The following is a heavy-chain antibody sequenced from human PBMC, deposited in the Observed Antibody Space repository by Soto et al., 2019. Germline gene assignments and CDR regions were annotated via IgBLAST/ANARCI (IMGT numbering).Heavy chain of an antibody. D-gene: IGHD2-8*02. CDR1: GFTFSDYY. CDR3: TGWGMGNECGAA. CDR2: SKHKADSYAT. Sequence: EVQLVESGGGLVQPGGSLRLSCAASGFTFSDYYMDWVRQAPGKGLEWVGRSKHKADSYATEFAASVKGRFTISRDTSKNSLYLQMSSLKTEDTAVYYCTGWGMGNECGAAWGQGILVNVSS. V-gene: IGHV3-72*01. J-gene: IGHJ4*02.